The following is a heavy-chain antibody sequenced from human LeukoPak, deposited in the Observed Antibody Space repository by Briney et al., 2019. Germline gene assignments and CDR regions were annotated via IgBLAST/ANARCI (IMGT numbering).Heavy chain of an antibody. Sequence: SETLSLTCTVSGGSISSGGYYGNWIRQHPGKGLEWIGYIYYSGSTYYNPSLKSRVTISIDTSKSQFSLKLSSVTAADTAVYYCARGGSWYGSLVYWGQGALVTASS. D-gene: IGHD6-13*01. V-gene: IGHV4-31*03. J-gene: IGHJ4*02. CDR1: GGSISSGGYY. CDR3: ARGGSWYGSLVY. CDR2: IYYSGST.